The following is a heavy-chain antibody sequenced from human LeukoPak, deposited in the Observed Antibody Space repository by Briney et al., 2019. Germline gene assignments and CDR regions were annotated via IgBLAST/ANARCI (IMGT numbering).Heavy chain of an antibody. J-gene: IGHJ4*02. CDR2: IGTAGDA. CDR3: ARGYVYSYDY. V-gene: IGHV3-13*01. D-gene: IGHD3-16*01. Sequence: GGSLRLSCAASGFTFSSYAMSWVRQAPGKGLEWVSAIGTAGDAYYPGTVRGRFTVSRENARNSLYLQTNSLRAGDTAVYYCARGYVYSYDYWGQGIMVTVSS. CDR1: GFTFSSYA.